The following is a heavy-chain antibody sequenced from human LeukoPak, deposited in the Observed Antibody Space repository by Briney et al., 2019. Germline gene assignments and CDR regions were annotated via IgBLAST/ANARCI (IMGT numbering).Heavy chain of an antibody. CDR3: ARAGEAGIGGVNWFDP. CDR1: GGSISSYY. Sequence: TSETLSLTCTVSGGSISSYYWSWIRQPPGKGLEWIGYIYYSGSTNYNPSLKSRVTISVDTSKNQFSLKLSSVTAADTAVYYCARAGEAGIGGVNWFDPWGQGTLVTVSS. J-gene: IGHJ5*02. V-gene: IGHV4-59*01. CDR2: IYYSGST. D-gene: IGHD3-10*01.